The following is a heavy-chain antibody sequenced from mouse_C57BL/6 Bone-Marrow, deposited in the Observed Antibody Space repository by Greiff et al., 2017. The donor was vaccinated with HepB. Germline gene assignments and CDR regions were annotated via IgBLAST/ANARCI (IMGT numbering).Heavy chain of an antibody. CDR2: IHPNSGST. V-gene: IGHV1-64*01. J-gene: IGHJ4*01. CDR3: ARPFYSNYSYYYAMDY. CDR1: GYTFTSYW. D-gene: IGHD2-5*01. Sequence: QVQLQQPGAELVKPGASVKLSCKASGYTFTSYWMHWVKQRPGQGLEWIGMIHPNSGSTNYNEKFKSKATLTADKSSSTAYMQLSSLTSEDSAVYFCARPFYSNYSYYYAMDYWGQGTSVTVSS.